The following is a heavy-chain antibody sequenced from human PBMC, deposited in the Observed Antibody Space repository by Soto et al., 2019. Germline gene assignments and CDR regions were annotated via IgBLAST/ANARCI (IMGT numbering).Heavy chain of an antibody. CDR3: ARSYYYDSSGYSYWYFDL. V-gene: IGHV3-11*04. J-gene: IGHJ2*01. CDR1: GFIFSDFY. CDR2: ISSSGSTI. D-gene: IGHD3-22*01. Sequence: GGSLRLSCAASGFIFSDFYMNWVRQAPGKGLEWVSYISSSGSTIYYADSVKGRFTVSRDNAKNSLYLQMNSLRAEDTAVYYCARSYYYDSSGYSYWYFDLWGRGTLVTVSS.